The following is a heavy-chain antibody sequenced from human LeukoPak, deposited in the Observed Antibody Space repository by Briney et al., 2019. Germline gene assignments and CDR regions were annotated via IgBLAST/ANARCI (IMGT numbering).Heavy chain of an antibody. J-gene: IGHJ4*02. CDR1: GGSISSHY. CDR3: ASSRYYDSSGYFDY. CDR2: IYYSGST. D-gene: IGHD3-22*01. Sequence: SETLSLTCTVSGGSISSHYWSWIRQPPGKGLEWMGYIYYSGSTNYNPSLKSRVTISVDTSKNQFSLKLSSVTAADTAVYYCASSRYYDSSGYFDYWGQGTLVTVSS. V-gene: IGHV4-59*11.